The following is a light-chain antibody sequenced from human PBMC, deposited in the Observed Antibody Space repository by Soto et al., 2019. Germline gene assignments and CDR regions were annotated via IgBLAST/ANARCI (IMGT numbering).Light chain of an antibody. CDR3: CSSAGRFYL. CDR1: SSDVGGYNY. CDR2: DVS. J-gene: IGLJ1*01. V-gene: IGLV2-11*01. Sequence: QSALTQPRSVSGSPGQSVTISCTGTSSDVGGYNYVSWYQQHPGKAPKLMIYDVSKRPSGVPDRFSGSKSGNTASLTISGLQAEDEADYHCCSSAGRFYLFGAGTQVTVL.